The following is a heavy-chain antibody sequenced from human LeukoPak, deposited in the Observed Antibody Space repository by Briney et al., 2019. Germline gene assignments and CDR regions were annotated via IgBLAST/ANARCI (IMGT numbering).Heavy chain of an antibody. J-gene: IGHJ4*02. CDR2: IIPIFGTA. Sequence: LVKVSCKAPGGTFSSYAISWVRQAPGQGLEWMGRIIPIFGTADYAQKFQGRVTITTDESTSTAYMELSSLRSEDTAVYYCARRRESSGLIFDYWGQGTLVTVSS. CDR1: GGTFSSYA. V-gene: IGHV1-69*05. CDR3: ARRRESSGLIFDY. D-gene: IGHD6-19*01.